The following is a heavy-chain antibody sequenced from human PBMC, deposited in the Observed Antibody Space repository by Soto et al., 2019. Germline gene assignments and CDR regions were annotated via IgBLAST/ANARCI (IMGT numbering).Heavy chain of an antibody. J-gene: IGHJ4*02. V-gene: IGHV4-4*07. CDR1: GDSVSNHY. Sequence: SETLSLTCTVSGDSVSNHYWNWIRQPAGQGLEWLGRLYNDERTNYNPSLKSRLTMSMXXXXXXFXLXLXSXTAAXSAVYFCAREPIAHSYFDFWGQGILVTVSS. CDR2: LYNDERT. D-gene: IGHD2-21*01. CDR3: AREPIAHSYFDF.